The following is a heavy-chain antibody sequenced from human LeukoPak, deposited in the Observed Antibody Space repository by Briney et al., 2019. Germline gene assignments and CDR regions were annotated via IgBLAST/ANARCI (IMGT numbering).Heavy chain of an antibody. J-gene: IGHJ4*02. V-gene: IGHV4-31*03. CDR3: ARVQLWFGEPHSGVYYFDY. CDR2: IYYSGST. Sequence: SQTLPLTCTVSGGSISSGGYYWSWIRQHPGKGLEWIGYIYYSGSTYYNPSLKSRVTISVDTSKNQFSLKLSSVTAADTAVYYCARVQLWFGEPHSGVYYFDYWGQGTLVTVSS. D-gene: IGHD3-10*01. CDR1: GGSISSGGYY.